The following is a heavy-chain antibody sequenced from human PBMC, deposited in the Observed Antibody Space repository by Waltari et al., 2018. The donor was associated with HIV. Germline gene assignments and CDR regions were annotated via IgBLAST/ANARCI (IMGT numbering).Heavy chain of an antibody. CDR2: IIPILGIA. CDR3: ARAGGRGPLGIDV. D-gene: IGHD2-15*01. V-gene: IGHV1-69*04. J-gene: IGHJ6*02. CDR1: GGTFSSYA. Sequence: QVQLEQSGAEVKKRGSSVKVSCKGSGGTFSSYAITGVRQATGQGLEWMGRIIPILGIANYAQTFQGRVTITADKSTSTASMELSSLRSEDTAVYYFARAGGRGPLGIDVWGQGTTVTVSS.